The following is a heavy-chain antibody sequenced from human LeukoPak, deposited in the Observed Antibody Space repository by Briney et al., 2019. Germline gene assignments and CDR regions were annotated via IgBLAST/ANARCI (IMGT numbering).Heavy chain of an antibody. Sequence: SVKVSCKASGGTFSSYAISWVRQAPGQGLEWMGGIIPIFGTANYAQKFQGRVTITADKSTSTAYMELSSLRSDDTAVYYCAKRRDGYNRNFDYWGQGTLVTVSS. CDR1: GGTFSSYA. CDR2: IIPIFGTA. CDR3: AKRRDGYNRNFDY. D-gene: IGHD5-24*01. J-gene: IGHJ4*02. V-gene: IGHV1-69*06.